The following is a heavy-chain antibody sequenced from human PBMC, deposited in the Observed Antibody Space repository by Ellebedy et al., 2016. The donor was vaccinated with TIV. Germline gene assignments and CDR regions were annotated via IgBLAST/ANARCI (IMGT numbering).Heavy chain of an antibody. Sequence: GESLKISCEVSGFRFSSYWMHWVRQAPGKGLVWVSHIHSDGRTTSYADSVKGRFTISRDNGKNMLYLQMNSLRVEDTAMYYCVSFYETSWGQGTMVTVSS. CDR2: IHSDGRTT. D-gene: IGHD2/OR15-2a*01. CDR3: VSFYETS. J-gene: IGHJ3*01. V-gene: IGHV3-74*01. CDR1: GFRFSSYW.